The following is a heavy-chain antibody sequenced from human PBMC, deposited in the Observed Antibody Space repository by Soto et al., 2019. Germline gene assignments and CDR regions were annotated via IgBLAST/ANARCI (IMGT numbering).Heavy chain of an antibody. V-gene: IGHV1-3*01. D-gene: IGHD3-10*01. CDR2: INAGNRNT. J-gene: IGHJ4*02. CDR1: GYTFTSYA. Sequence: QVQLVQSGAEVKKPGASVKVSCKASGYTFTSYAMHWVRQAPGQSLEWMGWINAGNRNTKYSQKFQGRVTITRDTSASTAYMELSSLRSEDRSVYYCARDMRVGLTDYWGQGTLVTVSS. CDR3: ARDMRVGLTDY.